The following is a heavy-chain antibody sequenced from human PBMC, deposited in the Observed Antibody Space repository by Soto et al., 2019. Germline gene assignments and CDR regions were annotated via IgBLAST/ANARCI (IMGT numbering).Heavy chain of an antibody. D-gene: IGHD3-9*01. Sequence: ASVKVSCKASEYTFTNYALHWVRQAPGQRLEWMGWINAGNGNAKYSQKFQGRVTITRDTSASTAYMELSSLRSEDTAVYYCARDIFFDYWGQGTLVTVSS. CDR2: INAGNGNA. CDR3: ARDIFFDY. V-gene: IGHV1-3*01. J-gene: IGHJ4*02. CDR1: EYTFTNYA.